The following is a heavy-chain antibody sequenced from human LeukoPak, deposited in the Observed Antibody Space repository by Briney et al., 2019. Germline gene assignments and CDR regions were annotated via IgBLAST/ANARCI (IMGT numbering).Heavy chain of an antibody. CDR1: GGTFSSYA. CDR3: ARGRWLQPWGYFDY. J-gene: IGHJ4*02. V-gene: IGHV1-69*05. D-gene: IGHD5-24*01. CDR2: IIPIFGTA. Sequence: GASVKVSCKASGGTFSSYAISWVRQAPGQGLEWMGGIIPIFGTANYAQKFQGRVTITTDESTSTAYMELSRLRSEDTAVYYCARGRWLQPWGYFDYWGQGTLVTVSS.